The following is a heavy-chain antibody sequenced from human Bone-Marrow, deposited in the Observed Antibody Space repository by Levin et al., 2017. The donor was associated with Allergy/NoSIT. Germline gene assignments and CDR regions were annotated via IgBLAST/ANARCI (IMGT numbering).Heavy chain of an antibody. V-gene: IGHV3-21*01. Sequence: GESLKISCAASGFTLSSYSMNWVRQAPGKGLEWVSSISAGSHDTYYAASVKGRFTISRDNAKNSLYLQLNSLRAGDTAVYYCARGIIGDVRVAHKEAFDIWGQGTMVSVSS. CDR1: GFTLSSYS. CDR2: ISAGSHDT. CDR3: ARGIIGDVRVAHKEAFDI. J-gene: IGHJ3*02. D-gene: IGHD2-8*02.